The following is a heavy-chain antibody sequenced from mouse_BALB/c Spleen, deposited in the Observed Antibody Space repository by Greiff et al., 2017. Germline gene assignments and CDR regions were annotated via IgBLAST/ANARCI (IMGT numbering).Heavy chain of an antibody. CDR2: ISYSGST. J-gene: IGHJ4*01. CDR1: GDSITSGY. CDR3: ESRAYDYDDAMDY. Sequence: EVMLVESGPSLVKPSQTLSLTCSVTGDSITSGYWNWSRKFPRNKLEYMGYISYSGSTYNNPSLNSRIPITRNTSKNHYYLLLNSVTTEDTATYSTESRAYDYDDAMDYWGQGTSVTVSS. D-gene: IGHD2-4*01. V-gene: IGHV3-8*02.